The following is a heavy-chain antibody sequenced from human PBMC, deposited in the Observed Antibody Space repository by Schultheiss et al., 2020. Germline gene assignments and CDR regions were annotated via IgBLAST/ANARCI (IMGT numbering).Heavy chain of an antibody. CDR2: IYYSGST. D-gene: IGHD6-19*01. Sequence: SETLSLTCTVSGGSISSYYWSWIRQPPGKGLEWIGYIYYSGSTNYNPSLKSRVTISVDTSKNQFSLKLSSVTAADTAVYYCVREPYSSGLWGQGTLVTVSA. CDR1: GGSISSYY. V-gene: IGHV4-59*01. CDR3: VREPYSSGL. J-gene: IGHJ4*02.